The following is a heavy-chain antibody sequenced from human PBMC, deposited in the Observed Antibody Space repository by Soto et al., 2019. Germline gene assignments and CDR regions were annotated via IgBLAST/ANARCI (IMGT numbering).Heavy chain of an antibody. V-gene: IGHV3-66*01. D-gene: IGHD1-26*01. CDR1: GFTVSTNY. CDR3: ATTGMGLTLYYYYHGMDV. J-gene: IGHJ6*02. Sequence: EVQLVESGGGLVQPGGSLRLSCAAFGFTVSTNYMTWVRQAPGKGLEWVSVMFYGGSTYYAASGKGRFTISRDDSKNTLYLQMNSLRAEDTAVYYCATTGMGLTLYYYYHGMDVSGQGTTVTVSS. CDR2: MFYGGST.